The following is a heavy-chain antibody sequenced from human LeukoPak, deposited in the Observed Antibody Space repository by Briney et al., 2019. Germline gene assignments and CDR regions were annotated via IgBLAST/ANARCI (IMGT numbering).Heavy chain of an antibody. D-gene: IGHD3-10*01. CDR3: ARDSLYYGSGSYLGFDP. V-gene: IGHV1-18*01. CDR1: GYTFTRYG. Sequence: ASVKVSFKASGYTFTRYGISWVRQAPGQGLEWMGWISGYNGNTNHAEKLQGRVTMTTDTSTSTVYMELRSLRSDDTAVYYCARDSLYYGSGSYLGFDPWGQGTLVTVSS. CDR2: ISGYNGNT. J-gene: IGHJ5*02.